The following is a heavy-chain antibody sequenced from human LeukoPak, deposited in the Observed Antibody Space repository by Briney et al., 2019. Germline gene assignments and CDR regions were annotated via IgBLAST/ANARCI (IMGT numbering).Heavy chain of an antibody. J-gene: IGHJ4*02. D-gene: IGHD6-6*01. Sequence: PSETLSLTCTVSGGSISSYYWSWIRQPPGKGLEWIGYINYSGSTNYNPSLKSRVTISVDTSKNQFSLKLSSVTAADTAVYYCARGAAARPFDYWGQGTLVTVSS. V-gene: IGHV4-59*01. CDR1: GGSISSYY. CDR2: INYSGST. CDR3: ARGAAARPFDY.